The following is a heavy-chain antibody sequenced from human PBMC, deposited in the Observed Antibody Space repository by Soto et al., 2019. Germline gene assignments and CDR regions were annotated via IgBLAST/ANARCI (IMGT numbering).Heavy chain of an antibody. J-gene: IGHJ6*02. CDR2: ISYDGSNK. CDR1: GFTFSSYA. Sequence: QVQLVESGGGVVQPGRSLRLSCAASGFTFSSYAMHWVRQAPGKGLEWVAVISYDGSNKYYADSVKGRFTISRDNSKNTLYLQMNSLRAEDTAVYYCARALGYCSGGSCYYYCGMDVWGQGTTVTVSS. D-gene: IGHD2-15*01. CDR3: ARALGYCSGGSCYYYCGMDV. V-gene: IGHV3-30-3*01.